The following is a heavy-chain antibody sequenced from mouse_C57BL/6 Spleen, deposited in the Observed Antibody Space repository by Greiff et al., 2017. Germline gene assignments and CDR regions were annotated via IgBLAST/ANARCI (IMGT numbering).Heavy chain of an antibody. V-gene: IGHV14-3*01. J-gene: IGHJ2*01. CDR1: GFNINNTY. D-gene: IGHD1-1*01. CDR3: ARGGTTVVAPHH. Sequence: VQLKQSVAELVRPGASVKLSCTASGFNINNTYMHWVKQRPEQGLEWIGRIDPANGNTKYAPKFQGKATRTADTSSNTAYLQLSSLTSEDTAIYYCARGGTTVVAPHHWGQGTTLTVAS. CDR2: IDPANGNT.